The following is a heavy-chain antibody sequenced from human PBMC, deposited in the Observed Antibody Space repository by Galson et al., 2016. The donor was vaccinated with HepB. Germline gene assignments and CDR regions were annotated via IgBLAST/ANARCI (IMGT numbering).Heavy chain of an antibody. J-gene: IGHJ5*02. V-gene: IGHV3-23*01. Sequence: SLRLSCAASGFTFGSYAMHWVRQAPGKGPEWVSAISGSGDNTYYADSVKGRFTISRDNSKNTLYLQMNSLRAEDTAVYYCAKDRVYAAVNWFDPWGQGTLVTVSS. CDR2: ISGSGDNT. D-gene: IGHD5/OR15-5a*01. CDR1: GFTFGSYA. CDR3: AKDRVYAAVNWFDP.